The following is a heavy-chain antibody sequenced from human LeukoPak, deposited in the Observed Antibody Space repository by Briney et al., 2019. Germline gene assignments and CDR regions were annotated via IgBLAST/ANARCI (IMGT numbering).Heavy chain of an antibody. CDR3: ARSLGATDAFDI. J-gene: IGHJ3*02. Sequence: GGSLRLSCAASGFTFSSYSINWVRQAPGKGLEWVSSISSSSSYIYHADSVKGRFTISRDNAKNSLYLQMNSLRAEDTAVYYCARSLGATDAFDIWGQGTMVTVSS. D-gene: IGHD3-10*01. CDR1: GFTFSSYS. CDR2: ISSSSSYI. V-gene: IGHV3-21*03.